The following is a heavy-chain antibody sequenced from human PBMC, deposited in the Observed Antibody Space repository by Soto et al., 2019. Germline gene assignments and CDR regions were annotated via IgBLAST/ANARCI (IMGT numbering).Heavy chain of an antibody. CDR2: IIPILGIA. CDR3: ARGNTETGYSSGWYRY. V-gene: IGHV1-69*02. J-gene: IGHJ4*02. D-gene: IGHD6-19*01. CDR1: GRTFSSYT. Sequence: GASVKVSCKASGRTFSSYTISCVRQAPGQGLEWMGRIIPILGIANYAQKFQGRVTITADKSTSTAYMELSSLRSEDTAVYYCARGNTETGYSSGWYRYWGQGTLVTVSS.